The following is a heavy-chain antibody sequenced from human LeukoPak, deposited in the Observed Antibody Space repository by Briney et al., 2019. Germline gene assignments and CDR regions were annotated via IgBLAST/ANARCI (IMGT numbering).Heavy chain of an antibody. J-gene: IGHJ6*02. CDR3: ARFHSSGWYRKVYGMDV. CDR1: GYTFTSYG. Sequence: ASVKVSCKASGYTFTSYGISWVRQAPGQGLEWMGWISAYNGNTNYAQKLQGRVTMTTDTSTCTAYMELRSLRSDDTAVYYCARFHSSGWYRKVYGMDVWGQGTTVTVSS. D-gene: IGHD6-19*01. CDR2: ISAYNGNT. V-gene: IGHV1-18*01.